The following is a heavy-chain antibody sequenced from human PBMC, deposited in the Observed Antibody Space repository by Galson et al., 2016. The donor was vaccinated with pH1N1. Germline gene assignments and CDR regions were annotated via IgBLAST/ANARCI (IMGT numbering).Heavy chain of an antibody. Sequence: SLRLSCAASGFIFSDYWMTWVRQAPGAGLEWVANIKHDASEKYYVDSVKGRFTISRGNAKKSLYLEMGSLRAEDTAVYYCTRDLGSTGYLKYWGQGILVTVSA. CDR1: GFIFSDYW. D-gene: IGHD3-9*01. V-gene: IGHV3-7*03. CDR3: TRDLGSTGYLKY. J-gene: IGHJ4*02. CDR2: IKHDASEK.